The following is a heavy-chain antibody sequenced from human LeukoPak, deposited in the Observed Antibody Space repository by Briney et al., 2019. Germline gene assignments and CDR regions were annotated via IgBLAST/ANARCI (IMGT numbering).Heavy chain of an antibody. CDR2: ISGSGGST. J-gene: IGHJ4*02. V-gene: IGHV3-23*01. CDR3: ANPPGSGSYYHFDY. D-gene: IGHD3-10*01. CDR1: GFTFSSYA. Sequence: HPGGSLRLSCAASGFTFSSYAMSWVRQAPGMGLEWVSAISGSGGSTYYADSVKGRFTISRDNSKNTLYLQMNSLRAEDTAVYYCANPPGSGSYYHFDYWGQGTLVTVSS.